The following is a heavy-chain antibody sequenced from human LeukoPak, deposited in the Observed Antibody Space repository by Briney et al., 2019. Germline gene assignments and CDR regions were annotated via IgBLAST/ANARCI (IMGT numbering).Heavy chain of an antibody. Sequence: ASVKVSCKASGGTFSSYAISWVRQATGQGLEWMGWMNPNSGNTGYAQKFQGRVTMTRNTSISTAYMELSSLRSEDTAVYYCAREGSTGDFDYWGQGTLVTVSS. D-gene: IGHD2-2*01. CDR1: GGTFSSYA. CDR3: AREGSTGDFDY. V-gene: IGHV1-8*02. CDR2: MNPNSGNT. J-gene: IGHJ4*02.